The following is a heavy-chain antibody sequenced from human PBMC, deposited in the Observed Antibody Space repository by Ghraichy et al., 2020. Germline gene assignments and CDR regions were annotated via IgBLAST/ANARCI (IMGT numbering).Heavy chain of an antibody. CDR3: ARGDDFWSDYSSGMDV. Sequence: RGSLRLSCEASGFTFSAYGMHWVRQAPGKGPEWVAVTSFDGSNKYYADSVKGRFTISRDISKNMLYLQMNSLRADDTAVYYCARGDDFWSDYSSGMDVWGQGTTVTVSS. CDR1: GFTFSAYG. J-gene: IGHJ6*02. V-gene: IGHV3-33*01. CDR2: TSFDGSNK. D-gene: IGHD3-3*01.